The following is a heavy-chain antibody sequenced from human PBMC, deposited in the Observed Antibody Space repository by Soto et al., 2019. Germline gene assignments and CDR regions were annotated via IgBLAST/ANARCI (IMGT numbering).Heavy chain of an antibody. CDR3: ARDLRTSGGWPDAFDI. CDR2: IYYSGST. D-gene: IGHD6-19*01. V-gene: IGHV4-61*01. CDR1: GGSVSSGSYY. J-gene: IGHJ3*02. Sequence: QVQLQESGPGLVKPSETLSLTCTVSGGSVSSGSYYWSWIRQPPGKGLEWIGYIYYSGSTNYNPSLKSRVTISVDTSKNQVSLKLSSVTAADTAVYYCARDLRTSGGWPDAFDIWGQGTMVTVSS.